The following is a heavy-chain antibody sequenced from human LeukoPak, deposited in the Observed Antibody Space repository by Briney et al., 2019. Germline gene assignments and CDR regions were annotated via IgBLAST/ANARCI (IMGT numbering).Heavy chain of an antibody. CDR1: GGSISSGGYY. Sequence: PSETLSLTCTVPGGSISSGGYYWSWIRQHPGKGLEWIGYIYYSGSTYYNPSLKSRVTISVDTSKNQFSLKLSSVTAADTAVYYCARAWNDRRYYDILTGYLGGYFDYWGQGTLVTVSS. D-gene: IGHD3-9*01. V-gene: IGHV4-31*03. CDR3: ARAWNDRRYYDILTGYLGGYFDY. J-gene: IGHJ4*02. CDR2: IYYSGST.